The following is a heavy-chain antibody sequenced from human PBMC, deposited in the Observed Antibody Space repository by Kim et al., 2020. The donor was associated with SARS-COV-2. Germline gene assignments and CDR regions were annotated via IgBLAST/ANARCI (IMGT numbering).Heavy chain of an antibody. CDR1: GGSISSSSYY. J-gene: IGHJ6*02. D-gene: IGHD4-4*01. CDR2: IYYSGST. V-gene: IGHV4-39*01. CDR3: ALGGITVSIYYYGMDV. Sequence: SETLSLTCTVSGGSISSSSYYWGWIRQPPGKGLEWIGSIYYSGSTYYNPSLKSRVTISVDTSKNQFSLKLSSVTAADTAVYYCALGGITVSIYYYGMDVWGQGTTVTVSS.